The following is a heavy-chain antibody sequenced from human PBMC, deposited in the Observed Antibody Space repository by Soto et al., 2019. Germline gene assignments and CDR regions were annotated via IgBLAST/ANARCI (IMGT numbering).Heavy chain of an antibody. D-gene: IGHD4-4*01. J-gene: IGHJ6*03. CDR1: GYTFTSYD. CDR2: MNPNSGNT. Sequence: ASVKVSCKASGYTFTSYDINWVRQATGQGLEWMGWMNPNSGNTGYAQKFQGRVTMTRNTSISTAYMELSSLRSEDTAVYYCARGMTTVKPRNYYYYYYYMDVWGKGTTVTVSS. V-gene: IGHV1-8*01. CDR3: ARGMTTVKPRNYYYYYYYMDV.